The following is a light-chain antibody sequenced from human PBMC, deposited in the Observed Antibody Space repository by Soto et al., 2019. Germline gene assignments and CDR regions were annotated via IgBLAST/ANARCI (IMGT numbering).Light chain of an antibody. Sequence: QSVLTQPPSVSGAPGQRVTISCTGSSSNIGADYDVQWYQQVPGTAPKLLIYGNTNRPSGVPDRFSGSISGTSASLAISGLQAEDEADYYCQSHDSSLSAHVVFGGGTQQTVL. V-gene: IGLV1-40*01. J-gene: IGLJ2*01. CDR1: SSNIGADYD. CDR2: GNT. CDR3: QSHDSSLSAHVV.